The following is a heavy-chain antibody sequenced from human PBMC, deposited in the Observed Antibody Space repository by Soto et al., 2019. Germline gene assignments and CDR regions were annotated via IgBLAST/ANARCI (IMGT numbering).Heavy chain of an antibody. Sequence: PGGSLRLSCAASGFTFSDYYMSWIRQAPGKGLEWVSYISSSSSYTNYADSVKGRFTISRDNAKNSLYLQMNSLRAEDTAVYYCATWLVKYYYYGMDVWGQGTTVTVSS. CDR2: ISSSSSYT. CDR3: ATWLVKYYYYGMDV. J-gene: IGHJ6*02. D-gene: IGHD6-19*01. V-gene: IGHV3-11*06. CDR1: GFTFSDYY.